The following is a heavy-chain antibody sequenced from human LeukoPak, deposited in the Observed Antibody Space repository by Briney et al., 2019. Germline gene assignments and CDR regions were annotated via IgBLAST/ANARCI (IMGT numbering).Heavy chain of an antibody. Sequence: ASVKVSCKPSGYTFTIYGISWVRQAPGQGHEWMGWISAYNGNTNYAQKLQGRVTMTTDTSTSTAYMELRSLRSDDTAVYYCAVGASPGTGDYWGQGTLVSVSS. CDR1: GYTFTIYG. D-gene: IGHD1-26*01. V-gene: IGHV1-18*01. CDR3: AVGASPGTGDY. CDR2: ISAYNGNT. J-gene: IGHJ4*02.